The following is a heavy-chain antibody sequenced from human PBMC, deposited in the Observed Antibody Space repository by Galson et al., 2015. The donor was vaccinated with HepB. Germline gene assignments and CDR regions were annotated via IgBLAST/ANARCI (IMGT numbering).Heavy chain of an antibody. D-gene: IGHD2-15*01. Sequence: SLRLSCAASGFTFSSYAMSWVRQAPGKGLEWVSAISGSGGSTYYADSVKGRLTISRDNSKNTLYLQMNSLRAEDTAVYYCAKDPYCSGGSCYFTANDAFDIWGQGTMVTVSS. CDR1: GFTFSSYA. J-gene: IGHJ3*02. V-gene: IGHV3-23*01. CDR2: ISGSGGST. CDR3: AKDPYCSGGSCYFTANDAFDI.